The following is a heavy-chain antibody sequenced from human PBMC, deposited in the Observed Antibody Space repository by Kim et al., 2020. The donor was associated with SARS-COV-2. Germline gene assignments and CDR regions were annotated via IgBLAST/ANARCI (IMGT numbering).Heavy chain of an antibody. Sequence: SETLSLTCTVSGGSISSSSYYWGWIRQPPGKGLEWIGSIYYSGSTYYNPSLKSRVTISVDTSKNQFSLKLSSVTAADTAVYYCARHALGGSGTRSGMDVWGQGTTVTVSS. V-gene: IGHV4-39*01. CDR3: ARHALGGSGTRSGMDV. CDR2: IYYSGST. CDR1: GGSISSSSYY. D-gene: IGHD6-19*01. J-gene: IGHJ6*02.